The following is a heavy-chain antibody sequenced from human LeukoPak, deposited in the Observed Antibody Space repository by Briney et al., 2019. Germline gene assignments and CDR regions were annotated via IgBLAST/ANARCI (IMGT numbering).Heavy chain of an antibody. CDR3: ARVSESGKHLWFGEFGFDY. CDR1: GGSFSGYY. J-gene: IGHJ4*02. CDR2: IYYSGST. D-gene: IGHD3-10*01. V-gene: IGHV4-30-4*08. Sequence: PSETLSLTCAVYGGSFSGYYWSWIRQSPGKGLEWIGYIYYSGSTYYNPSLKSRVTISVDTSKNQFSLKLSSVTAADTAVYYCARVSESGKHLWFGEFGFDYWGQGTLVTVSS.